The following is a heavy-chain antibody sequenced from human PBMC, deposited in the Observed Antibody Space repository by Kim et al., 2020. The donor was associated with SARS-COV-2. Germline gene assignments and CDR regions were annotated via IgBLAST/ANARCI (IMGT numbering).Heavy chain of an antibody. V-gene: IGHV3-23*01. CDR1: GFIFSNSA. Sequence: GGSLRLSCAASGFIFSNSALSWVRQAPGRGLEWVSGISGLGDTTNYADSVKGRFTISRDNSKNTLYLQMNSLRGEDTAIYYCAKDQYDYGDHWGQGTLVTVSS. J-gene: IGHJ4*02. CDR2: ISGLGDTT. CDR3: AKDQYDYGDH.